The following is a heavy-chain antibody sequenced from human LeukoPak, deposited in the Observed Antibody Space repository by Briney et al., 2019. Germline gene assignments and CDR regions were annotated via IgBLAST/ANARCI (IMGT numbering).Heavy chain of an antibody. D-gene: IGHD3-3*01. J-gene: IGHJ4*02. CDR1: GFTFSSYA. CDR2: ISYDGSNK. V-gene: IGHV3-30-3*01. CDR3: ARGRDFWSGYSYY. Sequence: GGSLRLSCAASGFTFSSYAMHWVRQAPGKGLEWVAVISYDGSNKYYADSVKGRFTISRDNSENTLYPQMNSLRAEDTAVYYCARGRDFWSGYSYYWGQGTLVTVSS.